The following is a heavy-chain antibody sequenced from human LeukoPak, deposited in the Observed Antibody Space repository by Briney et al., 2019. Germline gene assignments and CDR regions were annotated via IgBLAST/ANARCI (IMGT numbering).Heavy chain of an antibody. Sequence: SQTLSLTCTVSGGSISSGGYYWSWIRQHPGKGLEWIGYIYYSGSTYYNPSLKSRVTISVDTSKNQFSLKLSSVTAADTAVYHCARGDSVRGDYGDYNLLSFDPWGQGTLVTVSS. CDR1: GGSISSGGYY. D-gene: IGHD4-17*01. CDR3: ARGDSVRGDYGDYNLLSFDP. CDR2: IYYSGST. J-gene: IGHJ5*02. V-gene: IGHV4-31*03.